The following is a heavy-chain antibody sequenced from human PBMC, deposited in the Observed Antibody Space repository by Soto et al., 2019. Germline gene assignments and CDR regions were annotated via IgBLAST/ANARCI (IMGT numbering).Heavy chain of an antibody. J-gene: IGHJ3*02. CDR2: INPNSGGT. V-gene: IGHV1-2*04. CDR3: ERAAITDAFDI. CDR1: GYTFTGYF. Sequence: ASVKVSCKASGYTFTGYFMHWVRQAPGQGLEWMGWINPNSGGTNYAQKFQGWVTMTRDTSISTAYMELSRLRSDDTAVYYCERAAITDAFDIWGQGTMVTVSS.